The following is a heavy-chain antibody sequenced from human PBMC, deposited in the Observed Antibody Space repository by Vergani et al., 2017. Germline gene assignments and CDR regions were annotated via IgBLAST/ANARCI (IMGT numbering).Heavy chain of an antibody. CDR2: IYYSGST. CDR1: GASIRSSNYY. J-gene: IGHJ5*02. Sequence: QLQLQESGPGLVKPSATLSLTCSVSGASIRSSNYYWGWIRQPPGKGLEWIASIYYSGSTYYNPSLKSRVTISVDTSKNQFSLKLRSVTAADTAVYFCARHSTVEWLVKLGWFDPWGQGILVTVSS. V-gene: IGHV4-39*01. D-gene: IGHD6-19*01. CDR3: ARHSTVEWLVKLGWFDP.